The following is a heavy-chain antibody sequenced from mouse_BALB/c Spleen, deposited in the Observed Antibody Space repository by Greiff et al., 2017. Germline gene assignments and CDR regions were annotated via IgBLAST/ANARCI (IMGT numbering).Heavy chain of an antibody. J-gene: IGHJ1*01. Sequence: QVQLKQSGPGLVAPSQSLSITCTVSGFSLTSYGVHWVRQPPGKGLEWLGVIWAGGSTNYNSALMSRLSISKDNSKSQVFLKMNSLQTDDTAMYYCARDSDGSSYDWYFDVWGAGTTVTVSS. CDR3: ARDSDGSSYDWYFDV. V-gene: IGHV2-9*02. CDR1: GFSLTSYG. D-gene: IGHD1-1*01. CDR2: IWAGGST.